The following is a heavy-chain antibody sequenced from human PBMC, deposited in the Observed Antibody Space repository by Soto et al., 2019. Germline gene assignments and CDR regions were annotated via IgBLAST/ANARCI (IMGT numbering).Heavy chain of an antibody. D-gene: IGHD3-22*01. CDR1: GYSFTGHY. CDR2: IDPKSGAT. Sequence: GASVKVSCKASGYSFTGHYMQWVRQAPGQGLEWMGWIDPKSGATNYAQKFQDRVTMTSDTSINTAYMDLSGLTSDDTAVYYCARDYDKSGYDYFDPWGQGTLVTVSS. J-gene: IGHJ5*02. CDR3: ARDYDKSGYDYFDP. V-gene: IGHV1-2*02.